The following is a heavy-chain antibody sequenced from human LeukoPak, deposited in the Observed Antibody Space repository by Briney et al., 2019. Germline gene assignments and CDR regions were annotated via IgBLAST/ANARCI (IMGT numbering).Heavy chain of an antibody. Sequence: GGSLRLSCAASGFSFSTYSMNWVRQAPGKGLEWVANIKKDGSDKYYVDSVRGRFTISRDNAKNSLYLQMNSLRAEDTAVYYCARDRVEGATDYWGQGTLVTVSS. D-gene: IGHD1-26*01. CDR1: GFSFSTYS. CDR3: ARDRVEGATDY. CDR2: IKKDGSDK. V-gene: IGHV3-7*01. J-gene: IGHJ4*02.